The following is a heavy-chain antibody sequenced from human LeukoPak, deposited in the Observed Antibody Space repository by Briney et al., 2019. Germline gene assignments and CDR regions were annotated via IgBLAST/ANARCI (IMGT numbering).Heavy chain of an antibody. D-gene: IGHD1-26*01. CDR1: GGSFSGYY. CDR3: ARSRAFNSGAFDP. CDR2: INHSGST. J-gene: IGHJ5*02. Sequence: TSETLSLTCAVYGGSFSGYYWSWIRQPPGKGLEWIGEINHSGSTNYNPSLKSRVTISVDTSKNQFSLRLNSVTAADTAVYYCARSRAFNSGAFDPWGQGSLVTVSS. V-gene: IGHV4-34*01.